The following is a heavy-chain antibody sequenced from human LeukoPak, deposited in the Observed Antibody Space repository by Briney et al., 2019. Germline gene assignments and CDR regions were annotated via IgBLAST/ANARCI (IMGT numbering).Heavy chain of an antibody. V-gene: IGHV4-34*01. CDR2: INHSRST. D-gene: IGHD6-13*01. J-gene: IGHJ5*02. CDR1: GGSFSGYY. Sequence: PSETLSLTCAVYGGSFSGYYWSWIRQPPGKGLEWIGEINHSRSTNYNPSLKSRVTISVDTSKNQFSLKLSSVTAADTAVYYCAREQQRLVRGPYNWFDPWGQGTLVTVSS. CDR3: AREQQRLVRGPYNWFDP.